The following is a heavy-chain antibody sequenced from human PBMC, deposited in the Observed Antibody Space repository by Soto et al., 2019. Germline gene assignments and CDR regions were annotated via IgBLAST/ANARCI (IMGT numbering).Heavy chain of an antibody. CDR1: GASITSGGYY. CDR2: IYYSVTT. CDR3: ARAENERAGIYRPPDY. Sequence: QVQLQEPGPGLVKPSQTLSLTCTVSGASITSGGYYWSWIRQHPGKGLEWIGYIYYSVTTYYNPSLKSRVIISVDTSKNQFSLNLSSVTAADTAVYYCARAENERAGIYRPPDYWGQGTLVTVSS. D-gene: IGHD5-12*01. V-gene: IGHV4-31*03. J-gene: IGHJ4*02.